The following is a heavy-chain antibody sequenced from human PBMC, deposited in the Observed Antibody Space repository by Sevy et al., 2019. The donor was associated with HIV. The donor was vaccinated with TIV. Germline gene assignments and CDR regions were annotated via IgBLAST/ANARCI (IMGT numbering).Heavy chain of an antibody. D-gene: IGHD3-10*01. CDR1: GYTFSSYG. J-gene: IGHJ6*02. V-gene: IGHV1-18*01. Sequence: ASVKVSYKASGYTFSSYGISWVRQAPGQRLESMGWIIDYNGYTNCAHKFQGRVTMSTETSTRTAYMELRSLRSDDTAVYFCAREGYYYRSGTYRPPNYYGMDVWGQGTAVTVSS. CDR3: AREGYYYRSGTYRPPNYYGMDV. CDR2: IIDYNGYT.